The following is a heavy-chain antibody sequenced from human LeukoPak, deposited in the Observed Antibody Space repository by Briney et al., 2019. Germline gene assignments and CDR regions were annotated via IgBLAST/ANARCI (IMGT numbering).Heavy chain of an antibody. V-gene: IGHV5-51*01. CDR3: AYGKCYFDY. CDR1: GYRFTSNW. D-gene: IGHD4-17*01. Sequence: GEALKISCKGSGYRFTSNWIAWVRQMPGKGLEWMGIIYPGDSDTRYSPSFQGQVTISADKSISTAYLQWSSLRASDTAMYYCAYGKCYFDYWGQGTLVTVSS. J-gene: IGHJ4*02. CDR2: IYPGDSDT.